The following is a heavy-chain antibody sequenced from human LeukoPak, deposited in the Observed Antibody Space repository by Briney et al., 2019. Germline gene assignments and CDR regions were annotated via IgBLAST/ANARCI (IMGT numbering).Heavy chain of an antibody. CDR2: INPNSGGT. Sequence: ASVKVSCKASGYTFTGCYMHWVRQAPGQGLEWMGWINPNSGGTNYAQKFQGRVTMTRDTSISTAYMELSSLRSEDTAVYYCASVKKEVATDYYYMDVWGKGTTVTISS. CDR3: ASVKKEVATDYYYMDV. CDR1: GYTFTGCY. D-gene: IGHD5-12*01. J-gene: IGHJ6*03. V-gene: IGHV1-2*02.